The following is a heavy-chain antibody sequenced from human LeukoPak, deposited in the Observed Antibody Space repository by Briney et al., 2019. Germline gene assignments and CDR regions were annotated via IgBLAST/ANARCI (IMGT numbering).Heavy chain of an antibody. CDR3: ARDLMREQQLAYDY. CDR2: ISAYNGNT. Sequence: ASVKVSCKASGYTFTSYGISWVRQAPGQGLEWMGWISAYNGNTNYAQKLQGRVTMTTDTSTSTAYMELRSLRSDDTAVYYCARDLMREQQLAYDYWGQGTLVTVSS. CDR1: GYTFTSYG. D-gene: IGHD6-13*01. J-gene: IGHJ4*02. V-gene: IGHV1-18*01.